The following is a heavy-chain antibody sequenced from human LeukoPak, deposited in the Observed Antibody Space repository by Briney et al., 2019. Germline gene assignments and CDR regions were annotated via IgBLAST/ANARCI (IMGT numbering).Heavy chain of an antibody. CDR3: ARDFGSSSAWYEFDY. D-gene: IGHD6-19*01. Sequence: ASVKVSCKASGYTFTGSYIHWVRQAPGQGLEWMGWINPDSGVTKYAQNFQGRVTMTRDTSISTAPMEMRSLKSDDTAVYYCARDFGSSSAWYEFDYWGQGTLVTVSS. V-gene: IGHV1-2*02. CDR2: INPDSGVT. J-gene: IGHJ4*02. CDR1: GYTFTGSY.